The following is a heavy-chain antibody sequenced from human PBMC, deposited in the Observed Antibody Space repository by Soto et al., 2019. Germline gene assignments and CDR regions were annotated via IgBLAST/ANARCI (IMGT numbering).Heavy chain of an antibody. J-gene: IGHJ4*02. CDR3: AREGCSGGSCYPDY. CDR2: INPSGGST. D-gene: IGHD2-15*01. Sequence: QVQLVQSGAEVKKPGASVKVSCKASGYTFTSYYMHWVRQAPGQGLEWMGIINPSGGSTSYAQKFQGRGTXXRXTXXSTVYMELSSLRSEDTAVYYCAREGCSGGSCYPDYWGQGTLVTVSS. CDR1: GYTFTSYY. V-gene: IGHV1-46*01.